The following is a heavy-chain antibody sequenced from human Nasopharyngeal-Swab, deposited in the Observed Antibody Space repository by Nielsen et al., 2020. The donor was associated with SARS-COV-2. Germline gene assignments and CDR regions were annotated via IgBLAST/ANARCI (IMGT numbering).Heavy chain of an antibody. CDR3: ATAPPIRYGEETGWFDP. J-gene: IGHJ5*02. Sequence: ASVKVSCKASGYTFTGYYMHWVRQAPGQGLEWMGWINPNSGGTIYAQKFQGRVTMTEDTSTDTAYMELSSLRSEDTAVYYCATAPPIRYGEETGWFDPWGQGTLVTVSS. CDR2: INPNSGGT. D-gene: IGHD4-17*01. V-gene: IGHV1-2*02. CDR1: GYTFTGYY.